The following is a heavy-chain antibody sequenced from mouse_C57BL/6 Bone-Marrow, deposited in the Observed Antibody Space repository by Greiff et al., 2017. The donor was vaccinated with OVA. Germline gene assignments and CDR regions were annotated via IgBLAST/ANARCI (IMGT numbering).Heavy chain of an antibody. D-gene: IGHD2-4*01. V-gene: IGHV14-4*01. Sequence: VQLQQSGAELVRPGASVKLSCTASGFNIKDDYMHWVKQRPEQGLEWIGWIDPENGDTEYASKFQGKATITAGTSSNTAYLQLSSLTSEDTAVYYCTTDDYFAYWGQGTLVTVSA. J-gene: IGHJ3*01. CDR2: IDPENGDT. CDR3: TTDDYFAY. CDR1: GFNIKDDY.